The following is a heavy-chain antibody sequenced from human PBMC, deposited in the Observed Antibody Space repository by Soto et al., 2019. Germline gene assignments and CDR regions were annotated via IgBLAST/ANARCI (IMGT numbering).Heavy chain of an antibody. J-gene: IGHJ5*02. CDR2: ITYDGSNK. CDR3: AKGLNKVKIPLRFLEWLAGPMGFDP. D-gene: IGHD3-3*01. Sequence: GSLRLSGAASGFTFSSYGMHWVRQAPGKGLEWVAVITYDGSNKYYADSVKGRFTISRDNSKNTLYLQMNSLRAEDTAVYYCAKGLNKVKIPLRFLEWLAGPMGFDPWGQGTLVTVSS. V-gene: IGHV3-30*18. CDR1: GFTFSSYG.